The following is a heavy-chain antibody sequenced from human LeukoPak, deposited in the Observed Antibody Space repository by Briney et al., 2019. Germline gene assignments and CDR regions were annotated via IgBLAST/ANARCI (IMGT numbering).Heavy chain of an antibody. CDR3: ARGGRIAVTRAGDY. J-gene: IGHJ4*02. V-gene: IGHV4-39*07. CDR1: GGSISSGDYY. CDR2: INHSGST. Sequence: SETLSLTCTVSGGSISSGDYYWSWIRQPPGMGLEWIGEINHSGSTNYNPSLKSRVTISVDTSKNQFSLKLSSVTAADTAVYYCARGGRIAVTRAGDYWGQGTLVTVSS. D-gene: IGHD6-19*01.